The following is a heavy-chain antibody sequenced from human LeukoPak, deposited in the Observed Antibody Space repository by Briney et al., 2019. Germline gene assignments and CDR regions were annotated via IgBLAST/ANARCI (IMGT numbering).Heavy chain of an antibody. CDR2: ISYDASNA. CDR3: VKGRSYGPRDAFDI. V-gene: IGHV3-30*18. D-gene: IGHD5-18*01. CDR1: GFTFTSYG. J-gene: IGHJ3*02. Sequence: GRSLRLSCVASGFTFTSYGVHWFRQAPGKGLDWVAAISYDASNAYYADSVKGRFIISRDNSKNTLYLQMNSLRAEDTAMYYCVKGRSYGPRDAFDIWGQGTTVTVSS.